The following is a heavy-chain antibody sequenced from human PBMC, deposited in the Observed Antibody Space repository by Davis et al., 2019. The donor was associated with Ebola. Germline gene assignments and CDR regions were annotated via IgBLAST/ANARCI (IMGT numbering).Heavy chain of an antibody. V-gene: IGHV3-30*03. CDR2: ISYDGSKT. J-gene: IGHJ2*01. CDR1: GFTFSSCG. Sequence: GGSLRLSCAVSGFTFSSCGMHWVRQAPGKGLEWVAVISYDGSKTYYGDSVKGRFTISRDNSKNTLYLQINSLRAEDTAVYYCARGYYDSTGNRYFDFWGRGTLVTVSS. CDR3: ARGYYDSTGNRYFDF. D-gene: IGHD3-22*01.